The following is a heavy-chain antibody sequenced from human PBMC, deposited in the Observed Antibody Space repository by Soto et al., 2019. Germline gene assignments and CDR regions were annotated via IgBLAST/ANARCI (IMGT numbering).Heavy chain of an antibody. CDR1: GYTLTELS. CDR3: ATSYYYDSSGPRPLDY. Sequence: VKVSCKVSGYTLTELSMHWVRQAPGKGLEWMGGFDPEDGETIYAQKFQGRVTMTEDTSTDTAYMELSSLRSEDTAVYYCATSYYYDSSGPRPLDYWGQGTLVTVS. D-gene: IGHD3-22*01. J-gene: IGHJ4*02. V-gene: IGHV1-24*01. CDR2: FDPEDGET.